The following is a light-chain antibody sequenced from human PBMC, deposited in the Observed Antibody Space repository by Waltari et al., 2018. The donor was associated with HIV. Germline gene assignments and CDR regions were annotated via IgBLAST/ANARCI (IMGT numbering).Light chain of an antibody. CDR3: NSRDSSGNRVL. Sequence: SSELTQDPAVSVALGQTVTITCQGDSLRSYYASWYQQKPGQAPVLVLDGKNNRPSGTPDRFSGSSPGNTASLTITGAQAEDEADYYCNSRDSSGNRVLFGGGTKLTVL. CDR1: SLRSYY. V-gene: IGLV3-19*01. J-gene: IGLJ2*01. CDR2: GKN.